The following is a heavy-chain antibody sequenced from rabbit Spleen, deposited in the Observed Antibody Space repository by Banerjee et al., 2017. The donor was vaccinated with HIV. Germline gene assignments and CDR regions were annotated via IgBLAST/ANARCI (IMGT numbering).Heavy chain of an antibody. CDR2: IAGSSSGFT. CDR1: GFSFSTDYY. Sequence: QEQLVESGGGLVKPGGTLTLTCTASGFSFSTDYYMCWVRQAPGKGLEWISCIAGSSSGFTYSSTWANGRFTCSKTSSTTVTLQMTSLTVADTATYFCARDTGSSFSSYGMDLWGQGTLVTVS. CDR3: ARDTGSSFSSYGMDL. J-gene: IGHJ6*01. V-gene: IGHV1S45*01. D-gene: IGHD8-1*01.